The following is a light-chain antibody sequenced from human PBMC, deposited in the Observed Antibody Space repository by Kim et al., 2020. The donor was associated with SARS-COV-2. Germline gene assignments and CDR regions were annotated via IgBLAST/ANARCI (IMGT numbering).Light chain of an antibody. CDR3: SSYTSSGTYV. J-gene: IGLJ1*01. CDR1: SSDIGGNDY. Sequence: GQSITIACTGTSSDIGGNDYVSWYQQYPGKAPTLVVSNVTKRPSGVSNRFSGSKSGNTASLTISRLQAEDEADYYCSSYTSSGTYVFGTGTKVTVL. V-gene: IGLV2-14*03. CDR2: NVT.